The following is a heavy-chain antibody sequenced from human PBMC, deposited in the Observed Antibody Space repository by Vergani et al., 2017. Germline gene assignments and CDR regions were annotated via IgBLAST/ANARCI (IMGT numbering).Heavy chain of an antibody. CDR2: INAGNGNT. V-gene: IGHV1-3*01. D-gene: IGHD3-10*01. J-gene: IGHJ6*02. CDR3: ARDLIADYYGLGSYLWDYYGMDV. CDR1: GYTFTSYA. Sequence: QVQLVQSGAEVKKPGASVKVSCKASGYTFTSYAMHWVRQAPGQRLEWMGWINAGNGNTKYSQKFQGRVTITRDTSASTAYMELSSLRSEDTAVYYCARDLIADYYGLGSYLWDYYGMDVWGQGTTVTVSS.